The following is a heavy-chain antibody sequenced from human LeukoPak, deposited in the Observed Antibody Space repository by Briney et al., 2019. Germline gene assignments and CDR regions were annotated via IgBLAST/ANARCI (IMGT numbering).Heavy chain of an antibody. J-gene: IGHJ4*02. V-gene: IGHV3-74*01. CDR1: GFTFSSYW. CDR3: ASAYYYRLPD. Sequence: GGSLRLSCAASGFTFSSYWMNWVGQAPGKGLVWVSRINSDGTTTYADSVKGRFTISRDNAKNTLYLQMNRLRAEDTALYYCASAYYYRLPDWGQGTLVTVSS. CDR2: INSDGTT. D-gene: IGHD3-10*01.